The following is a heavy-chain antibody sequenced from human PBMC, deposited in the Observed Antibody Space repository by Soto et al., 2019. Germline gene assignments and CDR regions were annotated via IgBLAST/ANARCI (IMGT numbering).Heavy chain of an antibody. CDR2: IYYSGST. CDR3: ARVESPMITFGGVIEPRIDY. J-gene: IGHJ4*02. Sequence: PSETLSLTCTVSGGSISSYYWSWIRQPPGKGLEWIGYIYYSGSTNYNPSLKSRVTISVDTSKNQFSLKLSSVTAADTAVYYCARVESPMITFGGVIEPRIDYWGQGTLVTVSS. CDR1: GGSISSYY. V-gene: IGHV4-59*12. D-gene: IGHD3-16*02.